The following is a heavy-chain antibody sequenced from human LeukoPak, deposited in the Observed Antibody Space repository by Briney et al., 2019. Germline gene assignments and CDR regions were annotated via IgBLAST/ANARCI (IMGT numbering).Heavy chain of an antibody. V-gene: IGHV4-61*03. D-gene: IGHD3-10*01. CDR1: GASVSSSSYY. CDR3: ARELTMVRGVTN. J-gene: IGHJ4*02. CDR2: IYYNGST. Sequence: SETMSLTCTVSGASVSSSSYYWSWIRQPPGKGLEWIGYIYYNGSTNYNPSLKSRVTISADTSKRNFSLKVKSVTAADTAVYYRARELTMVRGVTNWGQGTLVTVSS.